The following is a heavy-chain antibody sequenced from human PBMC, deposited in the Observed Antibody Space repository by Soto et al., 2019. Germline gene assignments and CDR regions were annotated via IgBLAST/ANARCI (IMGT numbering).Heavy chain of an antibody. CDR3: ARSVVVVAALDY. D-gene: IGHD2-15*01. CDR2: INPNSGGT. V-gene: IGHV1-2*02. CDR1: GYTFTGYY. J-gene: IGHJ4*02. Sequence: ASEKVSCKASGYTFTGYYMHWVRQAPGQGLEWMGWINPNSGGTNYAQKFQGRVTMTRDTSISTAYMELSRLRSDDTAVYYCARSVVVVAALDYWGQGTLVTVYS.